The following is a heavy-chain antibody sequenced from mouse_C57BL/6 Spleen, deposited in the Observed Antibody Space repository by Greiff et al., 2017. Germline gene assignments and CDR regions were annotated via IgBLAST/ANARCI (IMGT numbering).Heavy chain of an antibody. CDR3: ARAVPYSYYCDY. CDR1: GYTFTSYW. Sequence: QVQLQQPGAELVKPGASVKMSCKASGYTFTSYWITWVKQRPGQGLEWIGDIYPGSGSTNYNEKFKSKATLTVDTSSSTAYMQLSSLTSEDSAVYYCARAVPYSYYCDYWGQGTTLTVSS. J-gene: IGHJ2*01. D-gene: IGHD1-1*01. CDR2: IYPGSGST. V-gene: IGHV1-55*01.